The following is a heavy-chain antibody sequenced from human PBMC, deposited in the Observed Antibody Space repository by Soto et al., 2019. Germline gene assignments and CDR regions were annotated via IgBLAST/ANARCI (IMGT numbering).Heavy chain of an antibody. V-gene: IGHV3-30*18. CDR1: GFTFSSYG. CDR2: ISYDGSNK. D-gene: IGHD2-21*02. CDR3: AKYRVVTAIRGYYYYYDMDG. Sequence: GGSLRLSCAASGFTFSSYGMHWVRQAPGKGLEWVAVISYDGSNKYYADSVKGRFTISRDNSKNTLYLQMNSLRAEDTAVYYCAKYRVVTAIRGYYYYYDMDGWDQGTTGTVSS. J-gene: IGHJ6*02.